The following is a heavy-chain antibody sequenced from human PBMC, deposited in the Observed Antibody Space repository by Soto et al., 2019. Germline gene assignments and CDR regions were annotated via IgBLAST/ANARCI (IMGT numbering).Heavy chain of an antibody. D-gene: IGHD6-25*01. J-gene: IGHJ6*02. CDR3: ARHSPARVGGMDV. V-gene: IGHV4-59*08. Sequence: PSETLSLTCXVSGGSISSYYWSWIRQPPGKGLEWIGCFYYSGSTNYNPSLKSRVTISVDTSKKQFSLKLSSVTAADTAVYYCARHSPARVGGMDVWGQGTTVTVSS. CDR2: FYYSGST. CDR1: GGSISSYY.